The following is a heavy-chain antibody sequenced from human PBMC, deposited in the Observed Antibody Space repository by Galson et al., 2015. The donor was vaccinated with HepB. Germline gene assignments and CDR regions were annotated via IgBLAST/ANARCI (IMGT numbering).Heavy chain of an antibody. CDR2: ISGSGGST. D-gene: IGHD2-15*01. Sequence: SLRLSCAASVFTFSIYAMSWVRQAPGKGLEWVSAISGSGGSTYYADSVKGRFTISRDNSKNTLYLQMNSLRAEDTAVYYCAKDRIRVAAAFQEHWGQGTLVTVSS. V-gene: IGHV3-23*01. J-gene: IGHJ1*01. CDR3: AKDRIRVAAAFQEH. CDR1: VFTFSIYA.